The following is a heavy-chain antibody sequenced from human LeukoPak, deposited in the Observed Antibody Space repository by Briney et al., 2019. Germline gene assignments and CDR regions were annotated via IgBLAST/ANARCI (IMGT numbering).Heavy chain of an antibody. D-gene: IGHD5-12*01. J-gene: IGHJ4*02. CDR2: IKHDGSEK. Sequence: QPGGSLRLSCAASGFTFRDYWMSWVRQAPGKGLEWVANIKHDGSEKYYVASVKGRFTISKDIPKNSLYLQMNSLRTEDTAVYFCVKDRGGYLKYKTFESWGQGTLVTVSS. CDR1: GFTFRDYW. CDR3: VKDRGGYLKYKTFES. V-gene: IGHV3-7*01.